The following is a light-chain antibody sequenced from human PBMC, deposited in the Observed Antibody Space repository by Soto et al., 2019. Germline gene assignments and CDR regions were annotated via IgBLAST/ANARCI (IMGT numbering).Light chain of an antibody. Sequence: DIVMTQSPDSLAVSLGERDTISCKSSQSVLYSPNKKNYLAWYQQKSGQPPKLLIHWASTRESGVPDRFSGSGSGTDFTLTISSLQAEDVAVYYCQQYSANPLTFGGGTKVEIK. V-gene: IGKV4-1*01. CDR2: WAS. J-gene: IGKJ4*01. CDR3: QQYSANPLT. CDR1: QSVLYSPNKKNY.